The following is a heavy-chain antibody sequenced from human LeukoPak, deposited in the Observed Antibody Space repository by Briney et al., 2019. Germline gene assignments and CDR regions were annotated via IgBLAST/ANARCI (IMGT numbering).Heavy chain of an antibody. CDR2: FYSGGQT. D-gene: IGHD5-24*01. J-gene: IGHJ4*02. Sequence: GGSLRLSCAASGFTVSSTYMSWVRRAPGKGLEWVSVFYSGGQTYYADSVKGRFTISRHNSKNTLYLQMNSLRTEDTAVYYCARAGDGYSYEYYFDYWGQGTLVTVSS. CDR1: GFTVSSTY. CDR3: ARAGDGYSYEYYFDY. V-gene: IGHV3-53*04.